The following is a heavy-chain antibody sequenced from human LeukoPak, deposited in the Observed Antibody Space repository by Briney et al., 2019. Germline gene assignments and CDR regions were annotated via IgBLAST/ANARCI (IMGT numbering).Heavy chain of an antibody. V-gene: IGHV3-15*01. Sequence: GGSLRLSCAASGFTFSNAWLSWVRQAPGKGLEWVGRIKSKTDGGTTDYAAPVKGRFTISRDDSKNTLYLQMNSLKTEDTAVYYCTTERELLFFDYWGQGTLVTVSS. CDR2: IKSKTDGGTT. J-gene: IGHJ4*02. D-gene: IGHD1-26*01. CDR3: TTERELLFFDY. CDR1: GFTFSNAW.